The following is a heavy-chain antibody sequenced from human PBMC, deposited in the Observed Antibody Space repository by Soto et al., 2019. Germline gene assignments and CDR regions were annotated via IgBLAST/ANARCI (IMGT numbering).Heavy chain of an antibody. CDR3: AKDQGRDY. CDR2: ISYDGSNK. V-gene: IGHV3-30*18. Sequence: QVQLVESGGGVVQPGRSLRLSCAASGFTFSSYGMHWVRQAPGKGLEWVAVISYDGSNKYYADSVKGRFTISRDNSKNTLYLQMNSLRAEDTAVYYCAKDQGRDYWGQGTLVTVSS. J-gene: IGHJ4*02. CDR1: GFTFSSYG.